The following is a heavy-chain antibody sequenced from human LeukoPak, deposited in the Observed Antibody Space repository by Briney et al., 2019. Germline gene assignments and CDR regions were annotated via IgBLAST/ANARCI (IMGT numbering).Heavy chain of an antibody. CDR3: AKVGYSYGGGMDV. D-gene: IGHD5-18*01. V-gene: IGHV3-30*02. J-gene: IGHJ6*02. Sequence: GGSLRLSCAASGFTFSSYGMHWVRQAPGKGLEWVAIIRYDGSNKHYADSMKGRFTISRDNSKNTLYLQMNSPRAEDTAVYYCAKVGYSYGGGMDVWGQGTTVTVSS. CDR1: GFTFSSYG. CDR2: IRYDGSNK.